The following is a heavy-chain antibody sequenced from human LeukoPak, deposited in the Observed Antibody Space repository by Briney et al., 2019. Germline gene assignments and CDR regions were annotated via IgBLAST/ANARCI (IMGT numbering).Heavy chain of an antibody. CDR3: ARVGCGGDCYFGQTAPYYFDY. Sequence: PGGSLRLSCAASGFTFSDYYKSWIRKAPAQGLERVSYISSSCSTIYYADSVKGRFTISRDNAKNSLYLQMNSLRAEDTAVYYCARVGCGGDCYFGQTAPYYFDYWGQGTLVTVSS. J-gene: IGHJ4*02. V-gene: IGHV3-11*04. CDR2: ISSSCSTI. D-gene: IGHD2-21*02. CDR1: GFTFSDYY.